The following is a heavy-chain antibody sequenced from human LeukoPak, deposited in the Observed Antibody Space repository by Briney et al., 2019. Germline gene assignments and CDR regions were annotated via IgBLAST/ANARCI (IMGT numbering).Heavy chain of an antibody. V-gene: IGHV4-30-2*01. CDR2: IYHSGST. J-gene: IGHJ4*02. CDR1: GGSISSGGYS. CDR3: ARGRYGWLPFDY. D-gene: IGHD3-16*01. Sequence: SETLSLTCAVSGGSISSGGYSWSWIRQPPGKGLEWIGYIYHSGSTYYNPSLKSRVTISVDTSKNQFTLKLSSVTAADTAVYYCARGRYGWLPFDYWGQGTLVTDSS.